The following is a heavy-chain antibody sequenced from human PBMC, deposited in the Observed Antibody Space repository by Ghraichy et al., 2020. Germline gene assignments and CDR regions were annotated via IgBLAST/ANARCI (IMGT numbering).Heavy chain of an antibody. V-gene: IGHV4-30-4*01. Sequence: SETLSLTCTVSGGSISSGNYYWSWIRQLPVKGLEWVAYIYYGGSTYYNPSLKSRLSISIDTSKNQFSLTLSSVTAADTAVYYCARDMGIGSPWNTDVWGPGTTVTVSS. CDR2: IYYGGST. J-gene: IGHJ6*02. CDR3: ARDMGIGSPWNTDV. CDR1: GGSISSGNYY. D-gene: IGHD1-26*01.